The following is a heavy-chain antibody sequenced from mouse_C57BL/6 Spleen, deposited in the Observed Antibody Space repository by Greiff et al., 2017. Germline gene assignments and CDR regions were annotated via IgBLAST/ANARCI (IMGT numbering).Heavy chain of an antibody. CDR2: IDPNSGGT. V-gene: IGHV1-72*01. Sequence: QVHVKQPGAELVKPGASVKLSCKASGYTFTSYWMHWVKQRPGRGLEWIGRIDPNSGGTKYNEKFKSKATLTVDKPSSTAYMQLSSLTSEDSAVYYCARSLPTVVATDYWGQGTTLTVSS. CDR1: GYTFTSYW. D-gene: IGHD1-1*01. J-gene: IGHJ2*01. CDR3: ARSLPTVVATDY.